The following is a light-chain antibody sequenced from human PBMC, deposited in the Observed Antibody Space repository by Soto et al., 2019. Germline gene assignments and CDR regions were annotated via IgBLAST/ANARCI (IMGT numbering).Light chain of an antibody. CDR2: GAS. Sequence: DIVLTQTPGTLSLSPGETATLSCRASQSVSSSYLAWYQQKPGQAPRLLIYGASSRATGIPDRFSGSGSGTDFTLTISRLEPEDFAVYYCQQYGSSSWTFGQGTKV. J-gene: IGKJ1*01. V-gene: IGKV3-20*01. CDR3: QQYGSSSWT. CDR1: QSVSSSY.